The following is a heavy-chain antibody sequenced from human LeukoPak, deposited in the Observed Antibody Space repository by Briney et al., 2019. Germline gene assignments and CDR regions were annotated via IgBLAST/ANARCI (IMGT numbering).Heavy chain of an antibody. V-gene: IGHV3-9*01. CDR3: AKGIYDTPLGYAFDT. D-gene: IGHD3-22*01. CDR1: GFTFDDYA. CDR2: ISWNSGRI. J-gene: IGHJ3*02. Sequence: PGGSLRLSCAASGFTFDDYAMHWVRQAPGEGLEWVSVISWNSGRILYADSVKGRFTISRDSAKNSLYLQMNSLRAEDTALYYCAKGIYDTPLGYAFDTWGQGTMVTVSS.